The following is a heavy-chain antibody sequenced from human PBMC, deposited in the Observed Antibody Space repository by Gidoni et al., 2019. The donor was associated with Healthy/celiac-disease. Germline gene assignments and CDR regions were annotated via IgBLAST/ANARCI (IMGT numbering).Heavy chain of an antibody. Sequence: QLQLQESGPGLVKPSETLSLTCTVSGGPISSSSYYWGWIRQPPGKGLEWIGGIYYSGSTYYNPSLKSRVTISVDTSKNQFSLKLSSVTAADTAVYYCARHLRQQLALADYWGQGTLVTVSS. V-gene: IGHV4-39*01. D-gene: IGHD6-13*01. CDR2: IYYSGST. J-gene: IGHJ4*02. CDR3: ARHLRQQLALADY. CDR1: GGPISSSSYY.